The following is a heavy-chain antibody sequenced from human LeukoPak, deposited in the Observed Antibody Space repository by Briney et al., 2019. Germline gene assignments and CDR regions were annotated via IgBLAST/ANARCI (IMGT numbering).Heavy chain of an antibody. J-gene: IGHJ4*02. CDR3: ARHTSAVAGAGGF. V-gene: IGHV3-7*04. Sequence: GGSLRLSCAASGFIFSNYWLGWVRQAPGKGLEWVANIKQDGSEKEYVDSVKGRFTISRDNAKNSLYLQMNSLRVEVTAVYYCARHTSAVAGAGGFWGQATLATVSS. CDR1: GFIFSNYW. D-gene: IGHD6-19*01. CDR2: IKQDGSEK.